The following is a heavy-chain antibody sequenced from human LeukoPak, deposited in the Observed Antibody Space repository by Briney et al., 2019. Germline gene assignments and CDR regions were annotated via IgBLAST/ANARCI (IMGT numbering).Heavy chain of an antibody. J-gene: IGHJ3*01. D-gene: IGHD1-26*01. V-gene: IGHV3-9*01. CDR1: GFTFYDYA. CDR3: AKDLAVGTTPRVYAFDV. CDR2: VNRNSGTI. Sequence: GGSLRLSCAASGFTFYDYAMHWVRQVPGKGLEWVGGVNRNSGTIAYGDSVKGRFTISRDNARNSLYLQMNSLRTEDTGLYYCAKDLAVGTTPRVYAFDVWGQGTMGTVS.